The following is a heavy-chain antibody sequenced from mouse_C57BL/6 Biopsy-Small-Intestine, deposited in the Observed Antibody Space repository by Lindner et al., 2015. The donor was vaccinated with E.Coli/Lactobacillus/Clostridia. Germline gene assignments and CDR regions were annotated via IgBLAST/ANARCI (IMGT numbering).Heavy chain of an antibody. CDR3: ARPFYYAMDY. Sequence: VQLQESGGGLVKPGGSLKLSCEASGFTFSDYGMHWVRQAPEKGLEWIAYISSGSNTIYYADTMKGRFTISRDNAKNTLFLQVTSLRSEDTAMYYCARPFYYAMDYWGQGTSVTVSS. J-gene: IGHJ4*01. V-gene: IGHV5-17*01. CDR2: ISSGSNTI. CDR1: GFTFSDYG.